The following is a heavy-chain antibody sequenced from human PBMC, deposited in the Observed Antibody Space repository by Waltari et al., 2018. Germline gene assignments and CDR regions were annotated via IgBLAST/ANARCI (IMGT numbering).Heavy chain of an antibody. J-gene: IGHJ4*02. D-gene: IGHD6-19*01. Sequence: EVQLVESGGGLVQPGGSLRLSCAASGFTFSSYWLSWVRQAPGKGLEWVANIKQDGSEKYYVDSVKGRFTISRDNAKNSLYLQMNSLRAEDTAVYYCARVGSGWYFGGFYFDYWGQGTLVTVSS. CDR1: GFTFSSYW. V-gene: IGHV3-7*01. CDR3: ARVGSGWYFGGFYFDY. CDR2: IKQDGSEK.